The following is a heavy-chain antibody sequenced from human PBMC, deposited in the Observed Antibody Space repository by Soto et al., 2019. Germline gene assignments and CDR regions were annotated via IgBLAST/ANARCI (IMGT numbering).Heavy chain of an antibody. CDR3: ARRYQAVGKYYFDY. V-gene: IGHV1-8*01. Sequence: QVQLVQSGAEVKKPGASVKVSCKASGYTFTSYDINWVRQATGQGLEWMGWMNANSGHTGYAQKFQGRVTMTRNTSISTAYIELSSLRSEDTAVYYCARRYQAVGKYYFDYWGQGTLVTVSS. CDR2: MNANSGHT. D-gene: IGHD3-10*01. J-gene: IGHJ4*02. CDR1: GYTFTSYD.